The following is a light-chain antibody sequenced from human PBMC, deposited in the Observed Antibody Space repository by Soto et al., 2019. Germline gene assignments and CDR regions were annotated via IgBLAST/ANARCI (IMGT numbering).Light chain of an antibody. Sequence: DIQMTQSPSSLSASVGDRVTITCRASQSINNYLSWYQQKPGKAPNLLIFGASTLQSGVPSRFSGSGSGTDFTLTISSQQPEDFATYYCLQSYRSPLTFGGGNKVEIK. V-gene: IGKV1-39*01. CDR3: LQSYRSPLT. CDR1: QSINNY. J-gene: IGKJ4*01. CDR2: GAS.